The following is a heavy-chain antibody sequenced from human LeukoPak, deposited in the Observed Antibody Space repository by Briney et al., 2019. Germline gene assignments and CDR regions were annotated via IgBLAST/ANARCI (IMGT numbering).Heavy chain of an antibody. CDR2: MNPNSGNT. D-gene: IGHD5/OR15-5a*01. CDR1: NSSFISHT. J-gene: IGHJ4*02. Sequence: ASVTVSCKASNSSFISHTINWVRQATGQGLEWMGWMNPNSGNTGYAQKFQGRVTMTRNTSISTAYMELSSLRSEDTAVYYCARGRNSVDYWGQGTLVTVSS. CDR3: ARGRNSVDY. V-gene: IGHV1-8*02.